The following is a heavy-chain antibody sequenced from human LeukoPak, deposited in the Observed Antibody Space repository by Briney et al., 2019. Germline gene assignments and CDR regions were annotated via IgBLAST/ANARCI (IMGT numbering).Heavy chain of an antibody. CDR1: GGTFSSYA. V-gene: IGHV1-69*13. CDR3: ARVRVRYSSGWYVSSWFDP. D-gene: IGHD6-19*01. CDR2: IIPIFGTA. Sequence: ASVKVSCKASGGTFSSYAISWVRQAPGQGLEWMGGIIPIFGTANYAQKFQGRVTITADESTSTAYMELSSLRSEDTAVYYCARVRVRYSSGWYVSSWFDPWGQGTLVTVSS. J-gene: IGHJ5*02.